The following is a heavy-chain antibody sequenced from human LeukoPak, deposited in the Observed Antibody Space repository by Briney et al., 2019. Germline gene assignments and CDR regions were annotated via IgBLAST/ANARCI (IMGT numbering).Heavy chain of an antibody. CDR1: GGSISSGDYY. J-gene: IGHJ5*02. V-gene: IGHV4-30-4*08. Sequence: PSETLSLTCTVSGGSISSGDYYWSWIRQPPGKGLEWIGYIYYSGSTYYNPSLKSRVTISVDTSKDQFSLKLSSVTAADTAVYYCARGGDFWSDYRFDPWGQGTLVTVSS. D-gene: IGHD3-3*01. CDR2: IYYSGST. CDR3: ARGGDFWSDYRFDP.